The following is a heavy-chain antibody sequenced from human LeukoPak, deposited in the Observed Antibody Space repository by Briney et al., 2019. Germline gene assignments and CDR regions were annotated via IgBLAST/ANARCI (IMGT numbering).Heavy chain of an antibody. V-gene: IGHV3-9*01. CDR3: TKGGGGGCSSSSCSNLFDD. CDR2: ISWNSGSI. CDR1: GFTFDDYA. D-gene: IGHD2-2*01. J-gene: IGHJ4*02. Sequence: GGSLRLSCAASGFTFDDYAMHWVRQAPGKGLEWVSGISWNSGSIGYADSVKGRFTISRDISKNTLYLQMNSLRAEDTAVYYGTKGGGGGCSSSSCSNLFDDWGQGTLVTVSS.